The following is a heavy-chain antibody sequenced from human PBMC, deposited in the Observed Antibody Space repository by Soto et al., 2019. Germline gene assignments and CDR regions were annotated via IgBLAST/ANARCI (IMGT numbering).Heavy chain of an antibody. V-gene: IGHV3-30*18. CDR1: GFTFSSYG. Sequence: GGSLRLSCAASGFTFSSYGMHWVRQAPGKGLEWVAVISYDGSNKYYADSVKGRFTISRDNSKNTLYLQMNSLRAEDTAVYYCAKDSGGVTTIGSTSDYWGQGTLVTVSS. CDR3: AKDSGGVTTIGSTSDY. D-gene: IGHD2-21*02. CDR2: ISYDGSNK. J-gene: IGHJ4*02.